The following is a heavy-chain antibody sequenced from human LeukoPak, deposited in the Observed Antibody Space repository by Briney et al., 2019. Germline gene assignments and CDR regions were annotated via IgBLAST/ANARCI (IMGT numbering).Heavy chain of an antibody. D-gene: IGHD4-17*01. CDR3: ARDRDTVTSTYYYYCMDV. CDR1: GFTFSSYG. V-gene: IGHV3-33*01. J-gene: IGHJ6*02. Sequence: GGSLRLSCAASGFTFSSYGMHWVRQAPGKGLEWVAVIWYDGSNKYYADSVKGRFTISRDNSKNTLYLQMNSLRAEDTAVYYCARDRDTVTSTYYYYCMDVWGQGTTVTVSS. CDR2: IWYDGSNK.